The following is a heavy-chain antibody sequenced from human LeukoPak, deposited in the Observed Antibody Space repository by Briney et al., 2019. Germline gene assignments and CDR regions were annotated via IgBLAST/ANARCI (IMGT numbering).Heavy chain of an antibody. CDR2: INAGNGNT. Sequence: ASVKVSCKASGYTFTSYAMHWGRQAPGQRLEWMGWINAGNGNTKYSQKFQGRVTITRDTSASTAYMELSSLRSEDTAVYYCARGAEYCSGGSCYYFDYWGQGTLVTVSS. CDR1: GYTFTSYA. CDR3: ARGAEYCSGGSCYYFDY. D-gene: IGHD2-15*01. J-gene: IGHJ4*02. V-gene: IGHV1-3*01.